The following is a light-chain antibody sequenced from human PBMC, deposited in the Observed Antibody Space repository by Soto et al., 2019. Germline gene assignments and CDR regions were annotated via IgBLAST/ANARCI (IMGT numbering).Light chain of an antibody. Sequence: DIQLTQSPSFLSASVGDRVTITCRASQGIGSFLAWYQQKPGKAPGLLIYSASTLQSGVSFRFSGSGSGTEFTLTISSLQSEDFATYYCQQFNSYPPTFSQGTKVEIK. CDR2: SAS. CDR1: QGIGSF. V-gene: IGKV1-9*01. J-gene: IGKJ1*01. CDR3: QQFNSYPPT.